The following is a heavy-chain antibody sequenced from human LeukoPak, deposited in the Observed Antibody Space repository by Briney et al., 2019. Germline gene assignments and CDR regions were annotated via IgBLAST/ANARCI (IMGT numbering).Heavy chain of an antibody. D-gene: IGHD1-26*01. Sequence: ASVKVSCKASGYTFTGYYMHWVRQAPGQGLEWMGWINPNRGGTNYAQKFQGRVTMTRDTSISTAYMELSRLRSDDTAVYYCARVEELPNYYFDYWGQGTLVTVSS. J-gene: IGHJ4*02. CDR2: INPNRGGT. V-gene: IGHV1-2*02. CDR1: GYTFTGYY. CDR3: ARVEELPNYYFDY.